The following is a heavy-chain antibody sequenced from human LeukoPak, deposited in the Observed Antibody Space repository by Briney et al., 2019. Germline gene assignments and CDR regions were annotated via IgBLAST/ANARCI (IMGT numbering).Heavy chain of an antibody. D-gene: IGHD5-12*01. J-gene: IGHJ4*02. CDR3: ARAMRVDRFFDY. Sequence: SETLSLTCTVSGGSFNSGSYYWSWIRQPAGTGLEWVGRIYTSGSTNYNPSLKSRVTISVDTSKNQFSLQLTSVTAADTAVYYCARAMRVDRFFDYWGQGMLVTVSS. CDR1: GGSFNSGSYY. V-gene: IGHV4-61*02. CDR2: IYTSGST.